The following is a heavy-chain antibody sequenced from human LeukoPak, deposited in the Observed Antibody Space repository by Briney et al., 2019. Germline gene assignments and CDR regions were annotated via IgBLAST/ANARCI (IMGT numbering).Heavy chain of an antibody. V-gene: IGHV3-64D*06. CDR1: GFTFSTYV. J-gene: IGHJ4*02. CDR2: ISSNGDNT. CDR3: VRGTGY. Sequence: GGSLRLSCSVSGFTFSTYVMHWARQAPGKGMEYVSAISSNGDNTYYADSVKGRFTISRDNAKNTLYLQMSSLRADDTAVYYCVRGTGYWGQGTLVTVSS.